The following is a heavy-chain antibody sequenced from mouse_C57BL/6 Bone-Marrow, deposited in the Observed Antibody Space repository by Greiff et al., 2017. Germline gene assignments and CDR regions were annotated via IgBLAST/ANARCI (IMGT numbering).Heavy chain of an antibody. CDR1: GFTFSSYT. CDR3: ASLYYYGSSYPPWFAY. D-gene: IGHD1-1*01. V-gene: IGHV5-9*01. CDR2: ISGGGGNT. Sequence: EVKLVESGGGLVKPGGSLKLSCAASGFTFSSYTMSWVRQTPEKRLEWVATISGGGGNTYYPDSVKGRFTISRDNAKNTLYRQMSSLRSEDTALYYCASLYYYGSSYPPWFAYWGQGTLVTVSA. J-gene: IGHJ3*01.